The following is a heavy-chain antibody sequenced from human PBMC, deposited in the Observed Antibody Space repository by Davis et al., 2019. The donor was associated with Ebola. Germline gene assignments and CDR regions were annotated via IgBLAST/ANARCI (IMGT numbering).Heavy chain of an antibody. J-gene: IGHJ4*02. CDR1: GGSVSSPTHY. Sequence: PSETLSLTCTVSGGSVSSPTHYWSWVRQPPGKGLEWIGKVFPGGNTKDNPSLKSRVTISVDTSKRQLSLNLTSVTAADTAVYYCARGRRTLGYCSGDSCYYFDYWGQGALVTVSS. D-gene: IGHD2-15*01. CDR2: VFPGGNT. V-gene: IGHV4-39*07. CDR3: ARGRRTLGYCSGDSCYYFDY.